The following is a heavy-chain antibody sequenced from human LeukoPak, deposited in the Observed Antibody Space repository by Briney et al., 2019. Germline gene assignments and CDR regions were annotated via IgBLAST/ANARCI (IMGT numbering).Heavy chain of an antibody. CDR2: IYYSGST. Sequence: PSETLSLTCTVSGRSISSYYWRWIRQPPGKGLEWIGYIYYSGSTNYNPSLKSRVTISVDPSNNQFSLKLSSVTAADTAVYYCARHVSYYDSSGPRGRASYGMDVWGQGTTVTVSS. CDR1: GRSISSYY. D-gene: IGHD3-22*01. J-gene: IGHJ6*02. V-gene: IGHV4-59*08. CDR3: ARHVSYYDSSGPRGRASYGMDV.